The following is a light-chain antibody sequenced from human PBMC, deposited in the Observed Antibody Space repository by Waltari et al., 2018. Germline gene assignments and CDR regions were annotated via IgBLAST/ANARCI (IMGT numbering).Light chain of an antibody. CDR3: NSRDSSGNHWV. CDR2: GKN. CDR1: SLRSYY. J-gene: IGLJ3*02. V-gene: IGLV3-19*01. Sequence: SSELTQDPAVSVALVQTVRITCQGDSLRSYYASWYQQKPGQAPVLVIYGKNTRPSGIPDRFSGSSSGNTASLTITGAQAEDEADYYCNSRDSSGNHWVFGGGTKLTVL.